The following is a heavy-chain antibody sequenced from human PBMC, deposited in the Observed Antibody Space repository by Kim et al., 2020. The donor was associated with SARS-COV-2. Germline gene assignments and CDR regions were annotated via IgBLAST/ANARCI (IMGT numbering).Heavy chain of an antibody. J-gene: IGHJ3*02. Sequence: SETLSLTCAVSGASISSGGYSWNWIRQPPGKGLEWVGSIYQSGTTYDNSSLKSRVTISVDRSKNQFSLKLSSVTAADTAVYYCARDTLDYYDSSGYSSYAFDIWGQGTMVTVSS. CDR2: IYQSGTT. CDR1: GASISSGGYS. D-gene: IGHD3-22*01. V-gene: IGHV4-30-2*01. CDR3: ARDTLDYYDSSGYSSYAFDI.